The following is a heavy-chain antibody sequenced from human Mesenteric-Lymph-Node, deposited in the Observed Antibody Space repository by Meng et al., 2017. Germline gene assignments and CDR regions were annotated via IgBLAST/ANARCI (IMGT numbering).Heavy chain of an antibody. Sequence: GESLKISCSVSGLTFSTYWMNWVRQAPGKGLVWVSRISSDGNLRSYADSVKGRFTISRDNAQNTIFLQMNSLGAEDTAVYYCARDLVVPAALDAFDIWGQGTMVTVSS. J-gene: IGHJ3*02. CDR2: ISSDGNLR. V-gene: IGHV3-74*01. CDR3: ARDLVVPAALDAFDI. CDR1: GLTFSTYW. D-gene: IGHD2-2*01.